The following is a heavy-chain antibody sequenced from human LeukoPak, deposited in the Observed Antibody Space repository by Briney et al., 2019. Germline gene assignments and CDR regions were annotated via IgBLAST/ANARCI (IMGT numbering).Heavy chain of an antibody. CDR3: ARGRFYDY. CDR2: ISSSSSTI. D-gene: IGHD2/OR15-2a*01. CDR1: GFTFSTFS. Sequence: PGGPLRLSCAASGFTFSTFSMNWVRQAPGKGLEWISYISSSSSTIYYTDSVKGRFTISRDNAKNSLYLQMNSLRADDTAVYYCARGRFYDYWGQGTLVTVSS. V-gene: IGHV3-48*01. J-gene: IGHJ4*02.